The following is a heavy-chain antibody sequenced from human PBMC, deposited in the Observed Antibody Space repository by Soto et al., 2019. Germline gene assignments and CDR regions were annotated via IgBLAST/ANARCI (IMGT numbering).Heavy chain of an antibody. J-gene: IGHJ3*02. V-gene: IGHV3-74*03. Sequence: EVQLVESGGALVQPGGSLRLSCAASGFTFSGHWMHWVRQVPGKGLEWVSRINTDGGSSAYADSVKGRFTISRDNAKNTLYLQTNGLRAEDTAVYYCAREAGYCSRTSCYRRAFDTWGQGTTVTVSS. D-gene: IGHD2-2*01. CDR2: INTDGGSS. CDR1: GFTFSGHW. CDR3: AREAGYCSRTSCYRRAFDT.